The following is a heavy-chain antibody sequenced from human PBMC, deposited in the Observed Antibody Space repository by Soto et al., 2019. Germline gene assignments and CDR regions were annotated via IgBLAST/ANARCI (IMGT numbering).Heavy chain of an antibody. CDR3: ARDRITIFGVVIPYYYYGVDV. CDR2: IYHSGST. Sequence: SETLSLTCAVSGYSISSGYYWGWIRQPPGKGLEWIGSIYHSGSTYYNPSLKSRVTISVDTSKNQFSLKLSSVTAADTAVYYCARDRITIFGVVIPYYYYGVDVWGQGTTVTVSS. CDR1: GYSISSGYY. D-gene: IGHD3-3*01. V-gene: IGHV4-38-2*02. J-gene: IGHJ6*02.